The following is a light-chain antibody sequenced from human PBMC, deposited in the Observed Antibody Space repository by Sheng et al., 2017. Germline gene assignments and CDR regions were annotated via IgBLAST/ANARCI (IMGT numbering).Light chain of an antibody. J-gene: IGKJ4*01. V-gene: IGKV1-12*01. CDR3: QQTSSFPLV. CDR1: HDISSW. Sequence: DIQMTQSPSSVSASVGDRVTLTCRASHDISSWLAWYQQKPGKAPKLLIYAASNLQSGVPSRFSGRGSGTDFTLTISSLQPEDFATYYCQQTSSFPLVFGGGTKVQIK. CDR2: AAS.